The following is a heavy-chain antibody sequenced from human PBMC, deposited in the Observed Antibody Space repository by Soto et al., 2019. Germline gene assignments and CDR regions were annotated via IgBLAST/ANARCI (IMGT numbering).Heavy chain of an antibody. Sequence: AGGSLRLSCATSGFTFTSYSMNWVRQAPGRGLEWLSYISSNSNTIFYADSVKSRFTICRDSANSSLYLQLTSLRDDDTALYFCAWGLGWRRGLFEFWGQGTPVIVTS. CDR3: AWGLGWRRGLFEF. CDR1: GFTFTSYS. V-gene: IGHV3-48*02. D-gene: IGHD2-21*01. J-gene: IGHJ4*02. CDR2: ISSNSNTI.